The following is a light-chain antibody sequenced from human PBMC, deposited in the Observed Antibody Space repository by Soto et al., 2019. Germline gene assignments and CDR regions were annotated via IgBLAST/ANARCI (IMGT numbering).Light chain of an antibody. V-gene: IGKV3-20*01. Sequence: EIVLTQSPGTLSLSPGERATLSCRARQRVSSSYLAWYQQKPGQAPRLLIYGESTRATGIPDRFSGSGSGTDFTLTISRLEPEDFAVYYCQQYGNSPPCTFGPGTKVDIK. CDR1: QRVSSSY. CDR2: GES. J-gene: IGKJ3*01. CDR3: QQYGNSPPCT.